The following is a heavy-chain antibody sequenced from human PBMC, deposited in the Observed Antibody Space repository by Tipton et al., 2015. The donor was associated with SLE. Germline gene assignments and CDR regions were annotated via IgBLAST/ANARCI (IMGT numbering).Heavy chain of an antibody. Sequence: TLSLTCTVSGGSVSSYYWSWIRQPPGKGLEWIGYFSYSGSPNYNPSLKSRVTISVDTSKNQFSLKLTSVTAADTAVYYCARREAYSGSSPFDIWGHGTMVTVSS. J-gene: IGHJ3*02. D-gene: IGHD1-26*01. CDR3: ARREAYSGSSPFDI. CDR2: FSYSGSP. CDR1: GGSVSSYY. V-gene: IGHV4-59*08.